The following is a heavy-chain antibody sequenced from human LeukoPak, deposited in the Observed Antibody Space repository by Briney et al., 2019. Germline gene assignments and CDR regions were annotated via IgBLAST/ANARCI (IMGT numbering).Heavy chain of an antibody. D-gene: IGHD6-13*01. Sequence: PSETLSLTCAVYGGSFSGYYWSWIRQPPGKGLEWIGEINHSGSTNYNPSLKSRVTISVDTSKNQFSLKLSSVTAADTAVYYCARLLIAAAGPFDYWGQETLVTVSS. CDR2: INHSGST. CDR1: GGSFSGYY. CDR3: ARLLIAAAGPFDY. V-gene: IGHV4-34*01. J-gene: IGHJ4*02.